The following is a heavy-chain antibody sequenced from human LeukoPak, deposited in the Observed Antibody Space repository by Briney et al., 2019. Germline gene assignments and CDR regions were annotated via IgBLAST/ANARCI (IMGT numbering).Heavy chain of an antibody. J-gene: IGHJ5*02. CDR3: ARSPSMVRGVIYWFDP. D-gene: IGHD3-10*01. CDR2: IYYSGST. CDR1: GGSISSYY. V-gene: IGHV4-59*01. Sequence: SETLSLTCTVSGGSISSYYWSWIRQPPGKGLEWIGYIYYSGSTNYNPSLKSRVTISVDTSKNLFSLKLSSVTAADTAVYYCARSPSMVRGVIYWFDPWGQGTLVTVSS.